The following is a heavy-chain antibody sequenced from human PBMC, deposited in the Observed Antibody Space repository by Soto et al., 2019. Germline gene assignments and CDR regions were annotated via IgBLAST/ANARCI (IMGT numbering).Heavy chain of an antibody. Sequence: GGSLRLSCAASGFTFSNAWMNWVRQAPGKGLEWVGRIKSKTDGGTTDYAAPVKGRFTISRDDSKNTLYLQMNSLKTEDTAVYYCTTASGNYDRYYYYGMDVWGQGTTVTVSS. J-gene: IGHJ6*02. V-gene: IGHV3-15*07. CDR2: IKSKTDGGTT. D-gene: IGHD3-22*01. CDR3: TTASGNYDRYYYYGMDV. CDR1: GFTFSNAW.